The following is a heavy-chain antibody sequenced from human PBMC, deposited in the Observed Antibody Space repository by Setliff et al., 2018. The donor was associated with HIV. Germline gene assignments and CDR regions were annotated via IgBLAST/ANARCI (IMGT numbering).Heavy chain of an antibody. Sequence: ASVKVSCKASGYTFTGYGISWVRQAPGRGLEWMGWISAYNGNTNYAQKLQGRVTMTTDTSTSTAYMELRSLRSDDTAVYYCARDRKISAAGRPYYYYGMDVWGQGTTVTVSS. D-gene: IGHD6-13*01. J-gene: IGHJ6*02. CDR1: GYTFTGYG. CDR3: ARDRKISAAGRPYYYYGMDV. CDR2: ISAYNGNT. V-gene: IGHV1-18*01.